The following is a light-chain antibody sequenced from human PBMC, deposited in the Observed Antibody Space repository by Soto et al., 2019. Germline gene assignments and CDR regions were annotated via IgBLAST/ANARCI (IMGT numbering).Light chain of an antibody. V-gene: IGKV1-17*01. J-gene: IGKJ1*01. CDR3: QQYYSYLLT. CDR2: AAS. Sequence: DIQMTQSPSSLSASVGDRVTITCRASQGIRNDLGWYQQKPGKAPKLLIYAASTLQSGVPSRFSGSGSGTDFTLTISCLQSEDFATYYCQQYYSYLLTFGQGTKVDIK. CDR1: QGIRND.